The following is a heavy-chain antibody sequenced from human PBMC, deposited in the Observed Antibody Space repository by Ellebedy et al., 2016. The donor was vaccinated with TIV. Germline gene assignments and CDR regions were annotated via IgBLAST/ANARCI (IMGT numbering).Heavy chain of an antibody. D-gene: IGHD4-17*01. Sequence: AASVTVSCKASGGTFSNYAISWVRQAPGQGLEWMGRINPLLGVASYAQKFQGRLTIIADTATSTDYMELSSLTYEDTAVYYCAADYGDYVAEDWGQGTLITVSS. CDR3: AADYGDYVAED. CDR1: GGTFSNYA. V-gene: IGHV1-69*04. J-gene: IGHJ4*02. CDR2: INPLLGVA.